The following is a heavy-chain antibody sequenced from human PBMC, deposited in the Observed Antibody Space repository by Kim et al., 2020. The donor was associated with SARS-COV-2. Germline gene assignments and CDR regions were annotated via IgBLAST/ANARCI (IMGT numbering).Heavy chain of an antibody. CDR3: AKVLANYWYLDL. Sequence: GGSLRLSCAASGFTFSSYAMSWVRQAPGKGLEWVSAISGSGGSTYYADSVKGRFTISRDNAKNTLYLQMNSLRAEDTAVYYCAKVLANYWYLDLLGRGTLGTVSS. J-gene: IGHJ2*01. CDR1: GFTFSSYA. D-gene: IGHD5-12*01. CDR2: ISGSGGST. V-gene: IGHV3-23*01.